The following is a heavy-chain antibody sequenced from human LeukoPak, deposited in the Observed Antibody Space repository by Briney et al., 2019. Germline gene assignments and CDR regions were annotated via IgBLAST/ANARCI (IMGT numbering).Heavy chain of an antibody. CDR3: ASAHSGTYPY. D-gene: IGHD1-26*01. J-gene: IGHJ4*02. Sequence: SSETLSLTCTVSGGSISSYYWSWIRQPPGKGLEWIGYIYYSGSTNYNPSLKSRVTISVDTSKNQFSLKLNSVTAADTAVYYCASAHSGTYPYWGRGTLVTVSS. CDR1: GGSISSYY. V-gene: IGHV4-59*01. CDR2: IYYSGST.